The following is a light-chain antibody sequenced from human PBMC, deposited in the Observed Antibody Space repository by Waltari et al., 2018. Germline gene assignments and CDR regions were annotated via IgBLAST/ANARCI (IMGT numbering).Light chain of an antibody. V-gene: IGLV3-1*01. J-gene: IGLJ2*01. Sequence: SYELSQPPSVSVPPGRTANISCSGETSRNNYASWYQQKAGQSPVLLLYQDNKRPPLIPDRFSGSKSGNRATLTISGTQAMDEADYYCQAWDSRTGCLFGGGTKVTVL. CDR1: TSRNNY. CDR3: QAWDSRTGCL. CDR2: QDN.